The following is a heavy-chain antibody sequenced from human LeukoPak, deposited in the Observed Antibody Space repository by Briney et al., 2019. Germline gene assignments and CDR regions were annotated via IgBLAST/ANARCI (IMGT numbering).Heavy chain of an antibody. J-gene: IGHJ4*02. CDR3: ARSPYYDSSGINFDY. CDR1: GGSISNFY. V-gene: IGHV4-59*01. CDR2: IHNSGST. D-gene: IGHD3-22*01. Sequence: SETLSLTCTVSGGSISNFYWSWIRQPPGKGLEWIGYIHNSGSTKYNPSLKSRVTISVVTAKNQFSLKVSAVTAADTAVYYCARSPYYDSSGINFDYWGQGTLVTVSS.